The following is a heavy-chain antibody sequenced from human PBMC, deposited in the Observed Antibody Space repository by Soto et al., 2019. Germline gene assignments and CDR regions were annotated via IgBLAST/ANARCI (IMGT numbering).Heavy chain of an antibody. CDR2: IWYDGSNK. J-gene: IGHJ6*02. CDR3: ALGGQLSGGFVLDV. Sequence: GGSLRLSCAASGFTFSSYGMHWVRQAPGKGLEWVAVIWYDGSNKYYADSVKGRFTISRDNSKNTLYLQMNSLRAEDTAIYYCALGGQLSGGFVLDVWGQGTTVTVSS. V-gene: IGHV3-33*01. D-gene: IGHD1-1*01. CDR1: GFTFSSYG.